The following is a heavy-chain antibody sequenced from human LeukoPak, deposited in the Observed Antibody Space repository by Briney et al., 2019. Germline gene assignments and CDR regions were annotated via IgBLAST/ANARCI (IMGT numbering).Heavy chain of an antibody. CDR1: GVSISSGGYY. D-gene: IGHD4-23*01. V-gene: IGHV4-31*03. J-gene: IGHJ6*03. CDR2: IYYSGST. Sequence: SQTLSLTCTVSGVSISSGGYYWSWIRQHPGKGLEWIGYIYYSGSTYYNPSLKSRVTISVDTSKNQFSLKLSSVTAADTAVYYCARGYGGNGYYYYYYMVVWGKGTTVTVSS. CDR3: ARGYGGNGYYYYYYMVV.